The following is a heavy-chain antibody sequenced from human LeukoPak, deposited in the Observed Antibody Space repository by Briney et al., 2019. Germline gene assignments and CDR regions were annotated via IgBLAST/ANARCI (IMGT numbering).Heavy chain of an antibody. CDR2: ISYDGSNK. V-gene: IGHV3-30-3*01. D-gene: IGHD7-27*01. CDR3: ARDHTGDEGMALDY. Sequence: PGGSLRLSCAASGFTFSSYAMHWVRQAPGKGLEWVAVISYDGSNKYYADSVKGRFTISRDNSKNTLYLQMNSLRAEDTAVYYCARDHTGDEGMALDYWGQGTLVTVSS. J-gene: IGHJ4*02. CDR1: GFTFSSYA.